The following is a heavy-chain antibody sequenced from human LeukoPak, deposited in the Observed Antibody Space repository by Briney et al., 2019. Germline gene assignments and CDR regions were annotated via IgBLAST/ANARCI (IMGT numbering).Heavy chain of an antibody. D-gene: IGHD4-11*01. Sequence: GGSLRLSCAASRFSFSTSWMSWVRQAPGKGLEWVGRSKSKDDGETTEYAAPVKGRFTISRDDSESMLYLQMMSLKTEDTAVYYCCADTVDPLAQIDKWGQGAQVTVSS. CDR2: SKSKDDGETT. CDR3: CADTVDPLAQIDK. CDR1: RFSFSTSW. V-gene: IGHV3-15*01. J-gene: IGHJ4*02.